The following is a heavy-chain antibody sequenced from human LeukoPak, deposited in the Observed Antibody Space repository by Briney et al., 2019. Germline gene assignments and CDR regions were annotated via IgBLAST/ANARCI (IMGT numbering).Heavy chain of an antibody. CDR1: GFTFRSYA. CDR2: ISRNGVDT. Sequence: GGSLRLSCTASGFTFRSYAMHWVRQAPGKGLEYVSAISRNGVDTFYANSVEGRFTISRDNSKNTLFLQMGSLRAEDMAVYYCARVGDLASPTYDFWGQGTLVTVSS. D-gene: IGHD2-21*02. CDR3: ARVGDLASPTYDF. J-gene: IGHJ4*02. V-gene: IGHV3-64*01.